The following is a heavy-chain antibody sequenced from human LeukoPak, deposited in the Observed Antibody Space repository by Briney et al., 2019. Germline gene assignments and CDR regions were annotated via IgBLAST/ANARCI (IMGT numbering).Heavy chain of an antibody. CDR3: ARPSIDYGDYVHYFDY. CDR2: IYYSGST. V-gene: IGHV4-39*01. J-gene: IGHJ4*02. Sequence: PSETLSLTCTVSGGSISSSSYYWGWIRQPPGKGLEWIGSIYYSGSTYYNPYLKSRVTISVDTSKNQFSLKLSSVTAADTAVYYCARPSIDYGDYVHYFDYWGQGTLVTVSS. D-gene: IGHD4-17*01. CDR1: GGSISSSSYY.